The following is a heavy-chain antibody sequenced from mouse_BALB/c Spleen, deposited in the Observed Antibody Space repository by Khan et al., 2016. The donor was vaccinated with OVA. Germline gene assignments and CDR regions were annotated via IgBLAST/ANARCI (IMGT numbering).Heavy chain of an antibody. Sequence: EVELVESGGGLVQPGGSLKLSCATSGFTFSDYYMYWVRQTPEKRLAWVAHISNGGGSTYYPDTVKGRFTISRDNAKNTLYLQMSRLKSEDTAMYYCARRYDPYYYAMDYWGQGTSVTVSS. J-gene: IGHJ4*01. CDR1: GFTFSDYY. CDR2: ISNGGGST. D-gene: IGHD2-3*01. CDR3: ARRYDPYYYAMDY. V-gene: IGHV5-12*02.